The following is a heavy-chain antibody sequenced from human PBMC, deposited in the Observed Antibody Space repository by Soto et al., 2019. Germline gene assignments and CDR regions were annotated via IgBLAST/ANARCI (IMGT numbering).Heavy chain of an antibody. CDR1: GGSISSSNW. CDR3: ARDLVGGSRHGGYYGMDV. V-gene: IGHV4-4*02. J-gene: IGHJ6*02. D-gene: IGHD3-16*01. Sequence: SETLSLTCAVCGGSISSSNWWSWVRQPPGKGLEWIGEIYHSGSTNYNPSLKSRVTISVDKSKNQFSLKLSSVTAADTAVYYCARDLVGGSRHGGYYGMDVWGQGTTVTVSS. CDR2: IYHSGST.